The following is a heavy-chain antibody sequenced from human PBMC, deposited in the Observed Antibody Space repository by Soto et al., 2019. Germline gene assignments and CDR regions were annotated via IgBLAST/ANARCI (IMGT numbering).Heavy chain of an antibody. CDR1: GYTLTELS. J-gene: IGHJ3*01. D-gene: IGHD6-13*01. CDR3: ARDPRWSSSSGDAFDL. CDR2: FDPEDGET. V-gene: IGHV1-24*01. Sequence: ASVKVSCKVSGYTLTELSMHWVRQAPGKGLEWMGGFDPEDGETIYAQKLQGRVTMTEDTSTDTAYMELSSLRSEDTAVYYCARDPRWSSSSGDAFDLWGKGTRVTVSS.